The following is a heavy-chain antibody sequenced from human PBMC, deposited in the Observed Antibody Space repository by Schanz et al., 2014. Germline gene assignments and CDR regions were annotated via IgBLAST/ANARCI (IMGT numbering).Heavy chain of an antibody. J-gene: IGHJ4*02. CDR1: GFSFNNLC. V-gene: IGHV3-30*18. CDR3: AKDRRDNYGSGTFYFEH. D-gene: IGHD3-10*01. CDR2: ISYDGSNS. Sequence: QGQMGGSGGSGVQPGRALRPSLAASGFSFNNLCPNWVPQAPGKGMEWVAAISYDGSNSYYADSVKGRFTISRDTSKNTLYLQMSSLRAEDTALYFCAKDRRDNYGSGTFYFEHWGQGTLVTVSS.